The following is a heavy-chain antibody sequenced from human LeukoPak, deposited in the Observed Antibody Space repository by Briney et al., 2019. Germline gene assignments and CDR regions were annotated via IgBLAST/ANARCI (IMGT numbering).Heavy chain of an antibody. CDR3: ARVGEGYNYAFDY. D-gene: IGHD5-24*01. V-gene: IGHV3-74*01. CDR2: ISSDGTYT. J-gene: IGHJ4*02. Sequence: TGGSLRLSCAASGFTFSSHLMHWVRQAPGKGLVWVSRISSDGTYTNYADSVRGRFTISRDNAKNSLYLQMNSLRAEDTALYYCARVGEGYNYAFDYWGQGTLVTVSS. CDR1: GFTFSSHL.